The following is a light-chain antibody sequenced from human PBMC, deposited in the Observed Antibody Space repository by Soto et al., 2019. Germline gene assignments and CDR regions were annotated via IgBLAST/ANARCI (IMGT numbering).Light chain of an antibody. CDR1: SSYDGGFNY. V-gene: IGLV2-14*03. J-gene: IGLJ1*01. CDR3: ASYTTSSTYV. CDR2: DVS. Sequence: QSVLTQPASVSGSPGQSIAISCTGTSSYDGGFNYVSWYQQHPGKAPKFMIYDVSSRPSGVSDRFSGSKSGNTASLTIPGLQAEDEADYYCASYTTSSTYVFGTGTKVTVL.